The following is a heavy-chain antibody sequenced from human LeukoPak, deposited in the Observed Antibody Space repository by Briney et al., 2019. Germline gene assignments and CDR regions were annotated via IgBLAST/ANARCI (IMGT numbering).Heavy chain of an antibody. Sequence: PGRSLRLSCAASGFTFSSYWMHWVRQAPGKGLVWVSRINSDGSSTSYADSVKGRFTISRDNAKNTLYLQMNSLRAEDTAVYYCARAGATRYFDYWGQGTLVTVSS. J-gene: IGHJ4*02. CDR2: INSDGSST. CDR1: GFTFSSYW. CDR3: ARAGATRYFDY. V-gene: IGHV3-74*01. D-gene: IGHD1-26*01.